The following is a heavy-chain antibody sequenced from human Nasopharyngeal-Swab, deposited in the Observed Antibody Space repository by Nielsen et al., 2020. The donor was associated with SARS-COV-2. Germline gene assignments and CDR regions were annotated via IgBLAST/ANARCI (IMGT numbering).Heavy chain of an antibody. V-gene: IGHV7-4-1*02. J-gene: IGHJ4*02. D-gene: IGHD6-19*01. CDR2: INTNTGNP. Sequence: ASVKVSCKASGYTFTSYYMHWVRQAPGQGLEWMGWINTNTGNPTYAQGFTGRFVFSLDTSVSTAYLQISSLKAEDTAVYYCARTGYSSGWRHFDYWGQGTLVTASS. CDR1: GYTFTSYY. CDR3: ARTGYSSGWRHFDY.